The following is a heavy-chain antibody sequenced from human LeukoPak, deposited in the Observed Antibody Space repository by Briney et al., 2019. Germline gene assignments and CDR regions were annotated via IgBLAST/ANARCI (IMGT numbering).Heavy chain of an antibody. CDR2: IYYSGST. CDR3: ARNGYNDYGDFDAFDI. D-gene: IGHD4-17*01. Sequence: SETLSLTCTVSGGSISSYYWSWVRHPPGKGPEWIGYIYYSGSTNYNPSLKSRVTISVDTSKNQFSLKLSSVTAADTAVYYCARNGYNDYGDFDAFDIWGQGTMVTVSS. J-gene: IGHJ3*02. V-gene: IGHV4-59*01. CDR1: GGSISSYY.